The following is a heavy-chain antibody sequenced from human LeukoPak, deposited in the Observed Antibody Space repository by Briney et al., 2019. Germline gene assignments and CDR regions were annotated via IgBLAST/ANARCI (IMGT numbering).Heavy chain of an antibody. D-gene: IGHD2-2*01. CDR1: GGSISSSSYY. CDR2: FYYSGST. CDR3: VRHLGPAQIHSYFGY. Sequence: SDTLSLTCTVSGGSISSSSYYWGWIRQPPGKGLEWIGTFYYSGSTYYNSSLKSRVTISVDTSKNQFSLKLRSVTAVDTAVYYCVRHLGPAQIHSYFGYWGQGTLVTVSS. V-gene: IGHV4-39*01. J-gene: IGHJ4*02.